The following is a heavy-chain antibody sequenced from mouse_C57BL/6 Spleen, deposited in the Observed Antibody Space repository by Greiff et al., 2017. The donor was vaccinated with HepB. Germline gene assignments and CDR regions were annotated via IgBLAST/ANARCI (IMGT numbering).Heavy chain of an antibody. D-gene: IGHD2-1*01. J-gene: IGHJ1*03. CDR3: AKVYYKDWYFDV. CDR2: IWSGGST. CDR1: GFSLTSYG. V-gene: IGHV2-4*01. Sequence: QVQLKESGPGLVQPSQSLSITCTVSGFSLTSYGVHWVRQPPGKGLEWLGVIWSGGSTDYNAAFISRLSISKDNSKSQVFFKMNSLQADDTAIYYCAKVYYKDWYFDVWGTGTTVTVSS.